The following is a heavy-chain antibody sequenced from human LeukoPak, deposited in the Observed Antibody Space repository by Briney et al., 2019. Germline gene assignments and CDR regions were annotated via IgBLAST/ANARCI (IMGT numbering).Heavy chain of an antibody. CDR2: ITSSSSYI. CDR3: ATEKNYGDYNAYGMDV. CDR1: GFTFSSSN. Sequence: KPGESLRLSCVVSGFTFSSSNMNWVRQAPGRGLEWVSSITSSSSYIYYADSVKGRFTISRDNAKNSLSLQMNSLRAEDTAVYYCATEKNYGDYNAYGMDVWGQGTTVIVSS. V-gene: IGHV3-21*01. J-gene: IGHJ6*02. D-gene: IGHD4-17*01.